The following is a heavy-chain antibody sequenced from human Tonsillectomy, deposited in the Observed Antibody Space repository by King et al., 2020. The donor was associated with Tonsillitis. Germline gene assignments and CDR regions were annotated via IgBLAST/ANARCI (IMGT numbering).Heavy chain of an antibody. D-gene: IGHD3-22*01. V-gene: IGHV3-21*01. CDR2: ISGSSDYI. Sequence: EVQLVESGGGLVKPGGSLRLSCVASGFTFSSYSMNWVRQAPGKGLEWVSSISGSSDYIYYADSVKGRFTISRDNAKNSLYLQMNSLRAEDTTVYYCAREGGYDSSCYYRFYFDYWGQGTLVTVSS. CDR1: GFTFSSYS. CDR3: AREGGYDSSCYYRFYFDY. J-gene: IGHJ4*02.